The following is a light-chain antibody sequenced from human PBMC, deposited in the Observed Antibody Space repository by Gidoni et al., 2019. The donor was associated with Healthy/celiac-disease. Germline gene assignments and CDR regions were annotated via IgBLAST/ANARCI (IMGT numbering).Light chain of an antibody. CDR3: QAWDSSTVV. J-gene: IGLJ2*01. CDR1: KVGDKD. CDR2: QDS. V-gene: IGLV3-1*01. Sequence: SYELTQPPSVSVSPGQTASITCSGDKVGDKDACWYPQKPGQSPVLVIYQDSKRPSGIPQRFSGSNSGNTATLTISGTQAMDEADYYCQAWDSSTVVFGGGTKLTVL.